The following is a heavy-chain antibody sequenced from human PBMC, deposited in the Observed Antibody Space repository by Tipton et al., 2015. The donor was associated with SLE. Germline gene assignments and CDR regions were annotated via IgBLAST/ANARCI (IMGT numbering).Heavy chain of an antibody. V-gene: IGHV4-59*01. J-gene: IGHJ6*02. CDR2: IFYTGST. D-gene: IGHD5-18*01. CDR3: ARISVDTTMAQRVDYGMVV. CDR1: GGSISSDY. Sequence: TLSLTCTVSGGSISSDYWPWFRQPPGKGLEWIGSIFYTGSTSYNPSLKSRLTMTVDTPKNQVSLNLNSEPAAHPAVSYCARISVDTTMAQRVDYGMVVWGQGTTVTVPS.